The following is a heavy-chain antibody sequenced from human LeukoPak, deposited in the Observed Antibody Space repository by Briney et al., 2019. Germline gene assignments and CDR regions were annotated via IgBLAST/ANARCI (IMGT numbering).Heavy chain of an antibody. J-gene: IGHJ4*02. D-gene: IGHD5-12*01. Sequence: ASVKVSCKASGYTFTSYGISWVRQAPGQGLAWMGWISAYNGNTNYAQKLQGRVTMTTDTSTSTAYMELRSLRSDDTAVYYCARDSGRDGGSVFDYWGQGTLVTVSS. CDR3: ARDSGRDGGSVFDY. CDR2: ISAYNGNT. V-gene: IGHV1-18*01. CDR1: GYTFTSYG.